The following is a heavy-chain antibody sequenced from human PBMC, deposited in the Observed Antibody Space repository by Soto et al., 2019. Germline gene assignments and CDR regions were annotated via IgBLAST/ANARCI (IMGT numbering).Heavy chain of an antibody. CDR2: IWFDGSEI. CDR1: GSIFSGYG. CDR3: ARDGIGGPAFRGFMDH. V-gene: IGHV3-33*01. J-gene: IGHJ4*02. Sequence: QVQLVESGGGVVQPGGSLRLSCAAPGSIFSGYGMHWVRQFPGKGLAWVAVIWFDGSEIYYADSVKGRFTIYRDNSNNMLYLQMNNLRAEDTAVYYGARDGIGGPAFRGFMDHWGQGTLVTVSS. D-gene: IGHD3-16*01.